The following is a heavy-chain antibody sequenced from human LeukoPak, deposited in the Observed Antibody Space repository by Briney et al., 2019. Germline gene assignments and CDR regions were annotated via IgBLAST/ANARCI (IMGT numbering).Heavy chain of an antibody. Sequence: ASVKVSCKASGGTFSSYAISWVRQAPGQGLEWMGIINPSGGSTIYAQKFQGRVTMSRDMSTSTVYMELSSLRFEDTAVYYCARDQGDVWGKGTTVTVSS. CDR2: INPSGGST. CDR3: ARDQGDV. V-gene: IGHV1-46*01. CDR1: GGTFSSYA. J-gene: IGHJ6*04.